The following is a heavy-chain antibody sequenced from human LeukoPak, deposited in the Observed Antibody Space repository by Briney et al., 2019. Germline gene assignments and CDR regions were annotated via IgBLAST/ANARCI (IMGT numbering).Heavy chain of an antibody. V-gene: IGHV1-18*01. CDR1: GYTFTSYG. CDR3: ATPTRLERLGDDAFDI. D-gene: IGHD1-1*01. J-gene: IGHJ3*02. Sequence: ASVKVSCKASGYTFTSYGISWVRQAPGQELEWMGWISAYNGNTNYAQKLQGRVTMTTDTSTSTAYMELRSLRSDDTAVYYCATPTRLERLGDDAFDIWGQGTMVTVSS. CDR2: ISAYNGNT.